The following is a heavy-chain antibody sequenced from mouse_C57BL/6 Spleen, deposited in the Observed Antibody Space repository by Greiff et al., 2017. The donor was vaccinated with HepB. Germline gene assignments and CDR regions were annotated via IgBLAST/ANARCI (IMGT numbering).Heavy chain of an antibody. D-gene: IGHD1-1*01. Sequence: QVQLQQPGAELVKPGASVKLSCKASGYTFTSYWMHWVKQRPGRGLEWIGRIDPNSGGTKYNEKFKSTATLTVDKPASTAYMQLSSLTSEDSAVYYCAREGKITTVVPFAYWGQGTLVTVSA. CDR2: IDPNSGGT. CDR3: AREGKITTVVPFAY. CDR1: GYTFTSYW. V-gene: IGHV1-72*01. J-gene: IGHJ3*01.